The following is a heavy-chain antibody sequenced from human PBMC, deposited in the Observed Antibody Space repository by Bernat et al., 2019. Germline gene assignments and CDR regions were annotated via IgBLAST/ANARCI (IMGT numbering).Heavy chain of an antibody. CDR2: INHSGST. Sequence: QVQLQQWGAGLLKPSETLSLTCAVYGGSFSGYYWSWIRQPPGKGLEWIGEINHSGSTNYNPSLKSRVTISVDTSKNQFSLKLSSVTAADTAVYYCARDQSPLWQPGGLDYWGQGTLVTVSS. V-gene: IGHV4-34*01. CDR3: ARDQSPLWQPGGLDY. D-gene: IGHD3-16*01. J-gene: IGHJ4*02. CDR1: GGSFSGYY.